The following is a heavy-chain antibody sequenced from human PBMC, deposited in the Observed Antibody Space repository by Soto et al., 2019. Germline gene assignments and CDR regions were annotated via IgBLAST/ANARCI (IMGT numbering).Heavy chain of an antibody. V-gene: IGHV1-69*13. CDR3: ARVDCGGDCYYYYGMDV. Sequence: SVKVSCKASGGTFSSYAISWVRQAPGQGLEWMGGIIPIFGTANYAQKFQGRVTITADESTSTAYMELSSLRSEDTAVYYCARVDCGGDCYYYYGMDVWGQGTTVTVSS. CDR2: IIPIFGTA. D-gene: IGHD2-21*02. CDR1: GGTFSSYA. J-gene: IGHJ6*02.